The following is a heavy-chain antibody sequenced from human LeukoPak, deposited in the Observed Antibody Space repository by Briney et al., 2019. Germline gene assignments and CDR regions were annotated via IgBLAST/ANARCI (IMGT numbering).Heavy chain of an antibody. Sequence: SETLSLTCTVSGGSIRSSYYYWGWIRQPPGKGLEWIGSIYDSGSTNYNPSLKSRVTISVDTSKNQFSLKLSSVTAADTAVYYCARGGWSPLYYFDYWGQGTLGTVSS. D-gene: IGHD6-19*01. J-gene: IGHJ4*02. V-gene: IGHV4-39*07. CDR2: IYDSGST. CDR1: GGSIRSSYYY. CDR3: ARGGWSPLYYFDY.